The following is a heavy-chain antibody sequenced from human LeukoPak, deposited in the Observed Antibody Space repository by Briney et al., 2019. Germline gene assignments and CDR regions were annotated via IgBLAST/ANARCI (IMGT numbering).Heavy chain of an antibody. J-gene: IGHJ4*02. CDR1: GYTFTSYG. D-gene: IGHD1-26*01. Sequence: AASVKVSCKASGYTFTSYGISWVRQAPGQGLEWMGWISAYNGNTNYAQKLQGRVTMTRDTSISTAYMELSRLRSDDTAVYYCARSLRYSGSYGPSDYWGQGTLVTVSS. CDR3: ARSLRYSGSYGPSDY. V-gene: IGHV1-18*01. CDR2: ISAYNGNT.